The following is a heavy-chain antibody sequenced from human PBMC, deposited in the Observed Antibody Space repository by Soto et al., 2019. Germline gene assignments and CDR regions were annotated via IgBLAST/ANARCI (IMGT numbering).Heavy chain of an antibody. Sequence: GESLKISCEGSGYSFTSYWIGWVRQMPGKGLEWMGIIYPGDSDTRYSPSFQGQVTISADKSISTAYLQWSSLKASDTAMYYCAGTDGTIAAAGRPYYYGMDVWGQGTTVTVSS. D-gene: IGHD6-13*01. J-gene: IGHJ6*02. CDR2: IYPGDSDT. CDR1: GYSFTSYW. V-gene: IGHV5-51*01. CDR3: AGTDGTIAAAGRPYYYGMDV.